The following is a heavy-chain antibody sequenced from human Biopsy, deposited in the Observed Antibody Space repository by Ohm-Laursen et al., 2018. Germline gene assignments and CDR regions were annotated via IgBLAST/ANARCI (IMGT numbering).Heavy chain of an antibody. CDR2: TYKGGNT. Sequence: SDTLSLTCTVSGASITSYYWSWIRQPAGKGLEWIGHTYKGGNTNHNPSLKNRVSMSVDTSKNQLSLTLRSVTAADTAVYCCARDLPSSYYYAMDVWGQGTTVTVSS. J-gene: IGHJ6*02. V-gene: IGHV4-4*07. CDR1: GASITSYY. CDR3: ARDLPSSYYYAMDV.